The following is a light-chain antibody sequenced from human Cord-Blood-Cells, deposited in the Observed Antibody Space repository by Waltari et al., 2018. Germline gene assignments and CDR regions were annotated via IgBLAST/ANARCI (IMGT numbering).Light chain of an antibody. V-gene: IGLV3-1*01. CDR2: QDS. Sequence: YELTQPPSVSVSPGQTVSITCSGDKLGDKYACWYQQKPGQSPVLVIYQDSKRPSGIPERFSGSNSGNTATLTISGTQAMDEADYYCQAWDSSTLYVFGTGTKVTVL. CDR3: QAWDSSTLYV. CDR1: KLGDKY. J-gene: IGLJ1*01.